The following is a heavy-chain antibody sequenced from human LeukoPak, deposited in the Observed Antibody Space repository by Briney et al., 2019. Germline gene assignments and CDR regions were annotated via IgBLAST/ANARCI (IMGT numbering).Heavy chain of an antibody. CDR1: GFTFSSYN. V-gene: IGHV3-48*01. CDR3: ARDTLGEGEDANYAVYYFDY. J-gene: IGHJ4*02. D-gene: IGHD4/OR15-4a*01. CDR2: ISSSGSTI. Sequence: GGSLRLSCAASGFTFSSYNMNWVRQAPGKGLEWVSYISSSGSTIYYADSVKGRFTISRDNAKNSLDLQMNSLRADDTAFYYCARDTLGEGEDANYAVYYFDYWGQGTVVTVSS.